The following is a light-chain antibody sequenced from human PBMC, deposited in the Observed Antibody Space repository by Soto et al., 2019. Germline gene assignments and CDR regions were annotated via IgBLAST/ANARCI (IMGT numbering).Light chain of an antibody. J-gene: IGKJ5*01. V-gene: IGKV3D-15*01. CDR2: GAS. CDR3: QQYNNWPLA. Sequence: EIVMTQSPATLSVSPGERATLSCRASQSVSSKLAWYQQKPGQAPRLLIYGASIRATGIPARFSGSGSGTEFTLTISRLQSEDFAVYYCQQYNNWPLAFGQGTRLEIK. CDR1: QSVSSK.